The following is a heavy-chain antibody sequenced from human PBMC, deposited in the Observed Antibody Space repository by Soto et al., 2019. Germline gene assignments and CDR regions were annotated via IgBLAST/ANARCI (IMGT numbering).Heavy chain of an antibody. J-gene: IGHJ4*02. V-gene: IGHV4-59*08. Sequence: QVQLQESGPGLVKPSETLSLTCTVSGGSISSYYWSWIRQPPGKGLEWIGYIYYSGSTNYNPSLKSRVTISVDTSKNQFSLKLSSVTAADTAVYYCARQGRRVAARPFDYWGQGTLVTVSS. CDR2: IYYSGST. CDR3: ARQGRRVAARPFDY. CDR1: GGSISSYY. D-gene: IGHD6-6*01.